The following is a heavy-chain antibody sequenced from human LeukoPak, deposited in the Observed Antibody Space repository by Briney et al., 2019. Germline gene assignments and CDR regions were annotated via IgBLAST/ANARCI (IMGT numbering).Heavy chain of an antibody. CDR2: INPNSGGT. CDR3: AKTGYSSGWSEHRDSIQH. D-gene: IGHD6-19*01. V-gene: IGHV1-2*02. J-gene: IGHJ1*01. CDR1: GYTFTGYY. Sequence: GASVKVSCKASGYTFTGYYMHWVRQAPGQGLEWMGWINPNSGGTNYAQKFQGRVTMTRDTSISTAYMELSRLRSDDTAVYYCAKTGYSSGWSEHRDSIQHWGQGSLVTVSS.